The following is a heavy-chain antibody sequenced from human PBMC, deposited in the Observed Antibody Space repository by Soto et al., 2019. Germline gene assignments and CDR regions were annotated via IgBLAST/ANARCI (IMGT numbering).Heavy chain of an antibody. CDR2: ISSNRPLI. Sequence: LRLSCEASGFTFRRLTMNWVRQAPWKGLEWVSIISSNRPLIYYTDALRGRFTISRDNAKNSLHLQMNSLRAEDTAVYYCTRDASRDSSARGWFDPWGPGTLVTVSS. D-gene: IGHD6-13*01. CDR3: TRDASRDSSARGWFDP. V-gene: IGHV3-21*01. CDR1: GFTFRRLT. J-gene: IGHJ5*02.